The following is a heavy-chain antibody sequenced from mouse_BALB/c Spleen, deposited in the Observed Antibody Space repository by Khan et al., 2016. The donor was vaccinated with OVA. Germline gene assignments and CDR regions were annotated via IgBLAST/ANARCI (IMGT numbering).Heavy chain of an antibody. D-gene: IGHD2-14*01. CDR1: GSTFTSYG. CDR3: ATAYYRYYFDD. V-gene: IGHV1S134*01. Sequence: EVQLQESGAELGRPGSSVKLSCKTSGSTFTSYGITWVKQRPGQGLEWIGYIYPGNGYTEYNERFQGKAILTSDTSSSTAYMQLRSLTSEDSALYCGATAYYRYYFDDWGQGTILTVSS. CDR2: IYPGNGYT. J-gene: IGHJ2*01.